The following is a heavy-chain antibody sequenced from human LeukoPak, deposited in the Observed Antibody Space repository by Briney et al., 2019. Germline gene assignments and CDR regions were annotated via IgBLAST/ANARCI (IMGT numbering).Heavy chain of an antibody. CDR1: GGSFSGYY. CDR2: TKQDGSEK. CDR3: ARGFRGWYAEGFDY. V-gene: IGHV3-7*01. D-gene: IGHD6-19*01. J-gene: IGHJ4*02. Sequence: ETLSLTCAVYGGSFSGYYWSWIRQAPGKGLEWVANTKQDGSEKYYVDSVKGRFTISRDNAKNSLYLQMNTLRAEDTAVYYCARGFRGWYAEGFDYWGQGTLVTVSS.